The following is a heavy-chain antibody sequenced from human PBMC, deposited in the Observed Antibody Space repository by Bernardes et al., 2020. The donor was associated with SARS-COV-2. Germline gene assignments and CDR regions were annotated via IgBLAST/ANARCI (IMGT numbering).Heavy chain of an antibody. CDR2: IYYSGST. D-gene: IGHD6-13*01. Sequence: SETLSRTCTVSGGSISSSSYYWGWIRQPPGKGLEWIGSIYYSGSTYYNPSLKSRVTISVDTSKNQFSLKLSSVTAADTAVYYCARQITVAAAGTPRYYFDYWGQGTLVTVSS. CDR3: ARQITVAAAGTPRYYFDY. J-gene: IGHJ4*02. CDR1: GGSISSSSYY. V-gene: IGHV4-39*01.